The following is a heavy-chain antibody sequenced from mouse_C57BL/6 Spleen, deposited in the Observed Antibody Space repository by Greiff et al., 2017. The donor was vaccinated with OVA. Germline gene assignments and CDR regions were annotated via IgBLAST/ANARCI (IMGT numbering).Heavy chain of an antibody. D-gene: IGHD2-4*01. CDR3: ARGDYDAGAFDD. Sequence: VQLQQSGAELVRPGTSVKMSCKASGYTFTTYWIGWAKQRPGHGLEWIGDIYPGGGYTNYNEKFKGKATLTADTSSSTAYMQFSSLTSEDSAIYYCARGDYDAGAFDDWGQGTTLTVSS. V-gene: IGHV1-63*01. J-gene: IGHJ2*01. CDR2: IYPGGGYT. CDR1: GYTFTTYW.